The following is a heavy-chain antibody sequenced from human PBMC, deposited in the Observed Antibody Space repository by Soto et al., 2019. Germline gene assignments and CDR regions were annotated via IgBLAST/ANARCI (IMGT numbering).Heavy chain of an antibody. Sequence: GYSWSWIRQPPGKGLEWIGYIYHSGSTYYNPSLKSRVTISVDRSKNQFSLKLSSVTAADTAVYYCAREGGYLDYWGQGTLVTVSS. CDR2: IYHSGST. J-gene: IGHJ4*02. CDR1: GYS. D-gene: IGHD3-22*01. V-gene: IGHV4-30-2*01. CDR3: AREGGYLDY.